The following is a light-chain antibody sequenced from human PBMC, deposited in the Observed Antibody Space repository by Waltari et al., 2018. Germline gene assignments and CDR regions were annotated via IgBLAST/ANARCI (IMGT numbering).Light chain of an antibody. CDR3: SSYTSSGIYV. J-gene: IGLJ1*01. Sequence: QSAMTQHASVSGSRGQSITISCTGSSSDVGVYDYVSWYQHYPRKAPKLIIYDVNSRPSGVSYRFSGSKSGNTASLTISGLQAEDETDYYCSSYTSSGIYVFGTGTKVTVL. CDR2: DVN. V-gene: IGLV2-14*03. CDR1: SSDVGVYDY.